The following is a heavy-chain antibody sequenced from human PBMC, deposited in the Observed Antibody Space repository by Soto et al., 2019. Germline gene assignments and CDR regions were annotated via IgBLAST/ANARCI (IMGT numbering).Heavy chain of an antibody. CDR1: GGTISSYY. Sequence: SETLCLTCTASGGTISSYYWSWIRQPPGKGLEWMGYIYYSGSTNYNPSLMSRGTISLEAYTNQFSLKLSSVTAADAAVDYCGRSAYYDFWGGYSYCYYGMDGWGQGTTVTVSS. CDR3: GRSAYYDFWGGYSYCYYGMDG. D-gene: IGHD3-3*01. V-gene: IGHV4-59*01. CDR2: IYYSGST. J-gene: IGHJ6*02.